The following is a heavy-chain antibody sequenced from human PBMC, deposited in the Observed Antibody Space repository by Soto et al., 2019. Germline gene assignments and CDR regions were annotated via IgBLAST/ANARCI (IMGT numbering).Heavy chain of an antibody. CDR3: ARDGRGGYDLDV. CDR2: ISASRTTI. J-gene: IGHJ6*02. CDR1: GFTFTDYS. Sequence: EGQLVESGGGLVQPGGSLRLSCTVSGFTFTDYSLNWVRQAPGKGLEWLSYISASRTTIYYAGSVRGRFTVSRDNAKNSLYRQMNSLRDEDTAVDYFARDGRGGYDLDVWGQGTMVTVSS. D-gene: IGHD1-26*01. V-gene: IGHV3-48*02.